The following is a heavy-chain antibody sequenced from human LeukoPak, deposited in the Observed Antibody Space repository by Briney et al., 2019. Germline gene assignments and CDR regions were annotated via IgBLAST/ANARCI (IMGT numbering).Heavy chain of an antibody. J-gene: IGHJ4*02. D-gene: IGHD5-18*01. V-gene: IGHV3-33*06. CDR1: GFTFSGYG. CDR3: AKDWGCTTMVSYYFDY. CDR2: IWYDGNNK. Sequence: GGSLRLSCAASGFTFSGYGMHWVRQARDKGLEWEAVIWYDGNNKYYAESVKGRFTISRDNSKNTLYLQMNSLRAEDTAVYYCAKDWGCTTMVSYYFDYWGQGALVTVSS.